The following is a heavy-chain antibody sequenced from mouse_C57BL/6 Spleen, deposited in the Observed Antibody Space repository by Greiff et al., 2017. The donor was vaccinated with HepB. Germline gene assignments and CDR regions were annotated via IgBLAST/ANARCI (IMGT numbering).Heavy chain of an antibody. CDR1: GYTFTSYW. J-gene: IGHJ4*01. V-gene: IGHV1-7*01. Sequence: VQLQQSGAELAKPGASVKLSCKASGYTFTSYWMHWVKQRPGQGLEWIGYINPSSGYTKYNQKCKDKATLTADKSSSTAYMQLSSLTYEDSAVYYCERGGRGDYGGNSYAMDYWGQGTSVTVSS. D-gene: IGHD1-1*02. CDR2: INPSSGYT. CDR3: ERGGRGDYGGNSYAMDY.